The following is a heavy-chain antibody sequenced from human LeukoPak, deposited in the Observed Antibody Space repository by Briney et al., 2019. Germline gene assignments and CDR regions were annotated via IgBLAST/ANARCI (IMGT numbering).Heavy chain of an antibody. Sequence: HPGGSLRLSCAASGFTFITYWMHWVRQAPGKGLVWVSRINNDGSNTNYADSVKGRFTISRDNAKNTLYLQMNSLRAEDTAVYYCARPSVAGPYCDFWGQGTLVTVSS. CDR3: ARPSVAGPYCDF. J-gene: IGHJ4*02. D-gene: IGHD6-19*01. V-gene: IGHV3-74*01. CDR2: INNDGSNT. CDR1: GFTFITYW.